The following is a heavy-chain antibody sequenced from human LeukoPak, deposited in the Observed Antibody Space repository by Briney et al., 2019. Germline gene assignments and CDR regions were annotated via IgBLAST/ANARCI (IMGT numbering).Heavy chain of an antibody. J-gene: IGHJ3*01. Sequence: GGSLRLSCAASGFIFDIFAMSWVRQAPGKGLEWVSSTSGCGVSTDYADSVKGRFTMSRDNSKHTLYLRVDSQRHDDTPIYYCAKDRRCTTSTCYDAFDVWGQGTMVTVSS. CDR1: GFIFDIFA. D-gene: IGHD2-2*01. V-gene: IGHV3-23*01. CDR2: TSGCGVST. CDR3: AKDRRCTTSTCYDAFDV.